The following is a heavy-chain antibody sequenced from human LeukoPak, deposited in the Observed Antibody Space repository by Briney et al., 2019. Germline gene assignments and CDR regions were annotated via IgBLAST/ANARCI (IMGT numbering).Heavy chain of an antibody. J-gene: IGHJ6*03. D-gene: IGHD5-24*01. CDR1: GFTFSSYA. CDR2: ISGSGGST. V-gene: IGHV3-23*01. Sequence: GGSLRLSCAASGFTFSSYAMSWVRQAPGKGLEWVSAISGSGGSTYYADVVKGRFTISRDDSKNTLYLQMSSLRVDDTAVYYCAKPKREYYYYYYMDVWGKGTMVTVSS. CDR3: AKPKREYYYYYYMDV.